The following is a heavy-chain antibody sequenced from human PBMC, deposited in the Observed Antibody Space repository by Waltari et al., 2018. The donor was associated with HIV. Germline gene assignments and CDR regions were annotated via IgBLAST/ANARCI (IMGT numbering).Heavy chain of an antibody. CDR1: GTSFTGLY. D-gene: IGHD3-10*01. V-gene: IGHV4-34*02. CDR2: VNHGGTT. J-gene: IGHJ4*02. CDR3: ASGLSSGKAVDY. Sequence: QVQLQQWGAGLLKPSENLSLTCAVYGTSFTGLYWPWIRQPPGKGLEWVGEVNHGGTTNYNPSLKSRVTISVDTSNNHFSLKLNSVTAADTAVYFCASGLSSGKAVDYWGQGTLVTVSS.